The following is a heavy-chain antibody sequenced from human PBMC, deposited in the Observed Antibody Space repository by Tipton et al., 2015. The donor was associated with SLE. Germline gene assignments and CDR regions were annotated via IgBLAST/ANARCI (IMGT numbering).Heavy chain of an antibody. CDR1: GFTFSSYS. V-gene: IGHV3-48*01. CDR2: ISTSGSTI. CDR3: AKGAAAGRKEFDY. J-gene: IGHJ4*02. Sequence: SLRLSCAASGFTFSSYSTNWVRQAPGKGLEWISYISTSGSTIYSADSVKGRFTISRDNANNSLFLQMNSLKAEDTAVYYCAKGAAAGRKEFDYWGQGTLVTVSS. D-gene: IGHD6-13*01.